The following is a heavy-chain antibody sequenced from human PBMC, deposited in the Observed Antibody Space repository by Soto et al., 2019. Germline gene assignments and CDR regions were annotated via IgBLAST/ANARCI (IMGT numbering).Heavy chain of an antibody. CDR3: ARVVAVAGTYDAFDI. Sequence: EVPLVESGGGLVKPGGSLRLSCAASGFTFSSYSMNWVRQAPGKGLEWVSSISSSSSYIYYADSVKGRFTISRDNAKNSLYLQMNSLRAEDTAVYYCARVVAVAGTYDAFDIWGQGTMVTVSS. J-gene: IGHJ3*02. D-gene: IGHD6-19*01. CDR1: GFTFSSYS. V-gene: IGHV3-21*01. CDR2: ISSSSSYI.